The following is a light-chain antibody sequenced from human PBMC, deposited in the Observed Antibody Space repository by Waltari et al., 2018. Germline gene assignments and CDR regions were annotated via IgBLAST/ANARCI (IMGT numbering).Light chain of an antibody. J-gene: IGKJ1*01. CDR3: XQXXXSPPAWT. V-gene: IGKV4-1*01. CDR1: QIILASSTKSNY. CDR2: WVS. Sequence: DIVMTQSPDSLAVSLGERATIKCKSSQIILASSTKSNYLGWYQQKPEQQPKLLIYWVSTREFGVXXRXXXXGSGTDXXXXXXXLQPEDGAVXXCXQXXXSPPAWTFXXXTXXXIK.